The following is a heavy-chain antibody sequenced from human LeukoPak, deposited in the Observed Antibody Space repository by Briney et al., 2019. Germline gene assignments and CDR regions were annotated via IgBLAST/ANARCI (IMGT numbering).Heavy chain of an antibody. CDR2: INQGGSDK. CDR3: VGGDY. Sequence: GGSLRLSCAASGFTLSTYWMSWVRQAPGKGLECVANINQGGSDKYYVDSVKGRFTISRDNTKNSLYLQMNSLRAEDTAVYYCVGGDYWGQGTLVTVSS. CDR1: GFTLSTYW. V-gene: IGHV3-7*01. J-gene: IGHJ4*02.